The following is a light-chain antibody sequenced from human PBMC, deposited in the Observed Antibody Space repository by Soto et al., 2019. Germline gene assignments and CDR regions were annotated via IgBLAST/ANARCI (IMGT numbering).Light chain of an antibody. Sequence: DIVLTQSPDSLAVSLGERATINCKSSQSVLSSSNNKNYLAWYQQKPGQPPKLLIYWASTRESGVPDRFSGSGSGTDFTLTISSLQAEDVAVYYCQQYYNTPITFGQGTRLEIK. V-gene: IGKV4-1*01. CDR2: WAS. CDR1: QSVLSSSNNKNY. J-gene: IGKJ5*01. CDR3: QQYYNTPIT.